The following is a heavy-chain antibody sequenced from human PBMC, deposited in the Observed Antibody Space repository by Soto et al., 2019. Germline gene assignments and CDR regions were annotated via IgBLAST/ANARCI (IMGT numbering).Heavy chain of an antibody. V-gene: IGHV4-59*01. CDR2: IYFNRNT. CDR1: WACFGKYC. CDR3: ATVPFGEVVPAP. Sequence: SARLSVRCTVAWACFGKYCGSWSREPQGKGLGWIGYIYFNRNTNYNHALKRRVTISIDTSKKQISLNLTSVTDADTAVYYCATVPFGEVVPAPWAQGTPVTVSS. J-gene: IGHJ5*02. D-gene: IGHD3-16*01.